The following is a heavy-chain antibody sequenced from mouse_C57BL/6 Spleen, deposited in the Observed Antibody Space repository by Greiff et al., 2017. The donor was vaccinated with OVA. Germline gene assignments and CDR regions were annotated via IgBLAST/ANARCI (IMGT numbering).Heavy chain of an antibody. V-gene: IGHV5-9-1*02. CDR2: ISSGGDYI. CDR3: TSNSNYGGFAY. Sequence: EVILVESGEGLVKPGGSLKLSCAASGFTFSSYAMSWVRQTPEKRLEWVAYISSGGDYIYYADTVKGRFTISRDNARNTLYLQMSSLKSEDTAMYYCTSNSNYGGFAYWGQGTLVTVSA. J-gene: IGHJ3*01. D-gene: IGHD2-5*01. CDR1: GFTFSSYA.